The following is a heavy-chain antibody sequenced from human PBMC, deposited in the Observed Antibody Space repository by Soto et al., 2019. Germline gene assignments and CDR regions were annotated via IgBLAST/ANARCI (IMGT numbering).Heavy chain of an antibody. D-gene: IGHD4-17*01. CDR3: ARAHYGDYSYYFDY. J-gene: IGHJ4*02. CDR2: IWYDGSNK. Sequence: GGSLRLSCAASGFTFSSYGMHWVRQAPGKGLEWVAVIWYDGSNKYYADSVKGRFTISRDNSKNTLYLQMNSLRAEDTAVYYCARAHYGDYSYYFDYWGQGTLVTVSS. CDR1: GFTFSSYG. V-gene: IGHV3-33*01.